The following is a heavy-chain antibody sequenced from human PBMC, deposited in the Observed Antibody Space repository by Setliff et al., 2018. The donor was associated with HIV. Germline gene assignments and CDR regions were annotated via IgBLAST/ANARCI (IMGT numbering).Heavy chain of an antibody. CDR2: INNNGST. Sequence: SLTCNVSGDSITTYYWSWIRQPAGKRLDWIGRINNNGSTNYNPSLKSRVIMSLDTSKNQFSLRLSSMSAADTAVYYCARESGSAYYYYYMDVWGKGTTVTGLL. J-gene: IGHJ6*03. D-gene: IGHD1-26*01. CDR1: GDSITTYY. V-gene: IGHV4-4*07. CDR3: ARESGSAYYYYYMDV.